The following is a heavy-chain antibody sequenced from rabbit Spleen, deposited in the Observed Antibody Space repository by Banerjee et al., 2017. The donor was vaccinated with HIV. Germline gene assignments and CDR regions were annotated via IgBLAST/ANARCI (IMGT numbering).Heavy chain of an antibody. CDR2: IDTSNGDT. CDR1: GVSFSGSSY. J-gene: IGHJ4*01. D-gene: IGHD2-1*01. CDR3: AKGGAGGGDGLDL. Sequence: QEQLEESAGGLVQPGGSLKLSCIASGVSFSGSSYMCWVRQAPGKGLEWIACIDTSNGDTDYATWAKGRFTISKTSSTTVTLQMTSLTAADTATYFCAKGGAGGGDGLDLWGPGTLVTVS. V-gene: IGHV1S45*01.